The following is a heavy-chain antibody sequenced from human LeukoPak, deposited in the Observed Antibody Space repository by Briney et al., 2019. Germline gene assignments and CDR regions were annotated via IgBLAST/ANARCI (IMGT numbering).Heavy chain of an antibody. V-gene: IGHV3-30*03. J-gene: IGHJ4*02. CDR2: ISYDGSNK. Sequence: GGSLRLSCAASGFTFSSYGMHWVRQAPGKGLEWVAVISYDGSNKYYADSVKGRFTISRDNSKNTLYLQMNSLRAEDTAVYYCARWSQFGSSSVGAHHFDHWGQGTLVTFSS. D-gene: IGHD6-6*01. CDR3: ARWSQFGSSSVGAHHFDH. CDR1: GFTFSSYG.